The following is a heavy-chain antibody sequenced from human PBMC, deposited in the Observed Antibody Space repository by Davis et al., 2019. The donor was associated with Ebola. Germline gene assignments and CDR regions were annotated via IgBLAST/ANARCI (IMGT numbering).Heavy chain of an antibody. D-gene: IGHD6-25*01. Sequence: SETLSLTCTVSGGSISRSSYYWGWIRQPPGKGLEWIGNIYYSGSTYYNPSLKSRVTISVETSKKQFSLKLSSVTAADTAVYYCMRYGSGWTGNYYNGMDVWGKGTTVIVSS. CDR3: MRYGSGWTGNYYNGMDV. J-gene: IGHJ6*04. CDR2: IYYSGST. V-gene: IGHV4-39*01. CDR1: GGSISRSSYY.